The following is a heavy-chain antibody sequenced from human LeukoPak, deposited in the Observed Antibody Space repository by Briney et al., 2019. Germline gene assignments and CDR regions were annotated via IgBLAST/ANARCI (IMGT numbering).Heavy chain of an antibody. CDR1: GGSFSGYY. CDR3: ARGALLYYDFWSGYYWWYFDY. D-gene: IGHD3-3*01. V-gene: IGHV4-34*01. CDR2: INHSGST. J-gene: IGHJ4*02. Sequence: SETLSPTCAVYGGSFSGYYWSWIRQPPGKGLEWIGEINHSGSTNYNPSLKSRVTISVDTSKNQFSLKLSSVTAADTAVYYCARGALLYYDFWSGYYWWYFDYWGQGTLVTVSS.